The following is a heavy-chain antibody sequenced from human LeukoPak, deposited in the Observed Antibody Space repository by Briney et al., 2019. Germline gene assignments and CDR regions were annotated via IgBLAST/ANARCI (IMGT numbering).Heavy chain of an antibody. V-gene: IGHV4-39*01. CDR2: MYYSGST. Sequence: SETLSLTCTVSGGSISSIGYYWGWIRQPPGKGLEGIGSMYYSGSTYYNPSLKSRVTISVDTSKSQFSLQLSSVTAADTAVYYCARHRGNSYGPIDYWGQGTLVTVSS. J-gene: IGHJ4*02. D-gene: IGHD5-18*01. CDR1: GGSISSIGYY. CDR3: ARHRGNSYGPIDY.